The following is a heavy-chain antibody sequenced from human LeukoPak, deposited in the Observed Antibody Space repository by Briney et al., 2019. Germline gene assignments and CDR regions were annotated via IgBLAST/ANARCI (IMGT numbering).Heavy chain of an antibody. Sequence: GGSLRLSCAASGFAFSSYGMHWVRHSPDKGREGVAVILYDGIDKYYADSVKGRFTISRDNSKNTLYLQMNSLRTEDTAVYYCVKPQYCGDRCSNWFDPWGQGTLVIVSS. V-gene: IGHV3-30*18. D-gene: IGHD2-21*01. CDR3: VKPQYCGDRCSNWFDP. J-gene: IGHJ5*02. CDR1: GFAFSSYG. CDR2: ILYDGIDK.